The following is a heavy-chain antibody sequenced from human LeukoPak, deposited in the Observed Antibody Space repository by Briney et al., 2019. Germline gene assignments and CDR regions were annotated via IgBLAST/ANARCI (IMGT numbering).Heavy chain of an antibody. CDR2: ISSSSNTI. D-gene: IGHD3-22*01. CDR3: ARDGSAYYYDSSGFHDY. J-gene: IGHJ4*02. Sequence: GGSLRLFCAASGFTFRSYSMNWVRQAPGKGLEWISYISSSSNTIYYADSVKGRFTISRDNAKNSVHLQMNSLRAKDTAVYYCARDGSAYYYDSSGFHDYWGQGTLVTVSS. CDR1: GFTFRSYS. V-gene: IGHV3-48*01.